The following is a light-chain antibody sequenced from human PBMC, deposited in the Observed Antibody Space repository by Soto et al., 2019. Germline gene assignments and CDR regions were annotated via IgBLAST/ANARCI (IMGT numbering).Light chain of an antibody. CDR1: RSDIGSYNS. J-gene: IGLJ3*02. V-gene: IGLV2-23*02. Sequence: QSALTQPASVSGSPGQSITISCTGTRSDIGSYNSIAWYQPHPGKAPRVKIFGVTKRPSGISNRFSGSKTGSTASLTISGVRAEDEADYLWFSYAGSRTGVFGGGTKLTVL. CDR3: FSYAGSRTGV. CDR2: GVT.